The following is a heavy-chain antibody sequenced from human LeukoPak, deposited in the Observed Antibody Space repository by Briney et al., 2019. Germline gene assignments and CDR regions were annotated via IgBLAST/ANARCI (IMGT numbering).Heavy chain of an antibody. Sequence: PGGSLRLSCAASGFTFSSYAMHWVRQAPGKGLEWVAVISHDGSNKYYADSVKGRFTISRDNSKNTLYLQMNSLRAEDTAVYYCAKGGWRTIFTNMDVWGKGTTVTVSS. CDR1: GFTFSSYA. CDR3: AKGGWRTIFTNMDV. J-gene: IGHJ6*03. CDR2: ISHDGSNK. D-gene: IGHD3-9*01. V-gene: IGHV3-30-3*01.